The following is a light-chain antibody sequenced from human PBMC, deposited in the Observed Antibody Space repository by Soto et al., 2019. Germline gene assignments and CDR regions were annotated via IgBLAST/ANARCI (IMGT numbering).Light chain of an antibody. Sequence: QCVRNQPASGSGAPGQAVNISRTGNSSYVGAYNYVSWYQQHPGKAPKLMIYDVSNRPSGVSSRFSGSKSGNTASLTFSGLQAEDEADYYCSSYTTSSIYVFGTGTKVTVL. V-gene: IGLV2-14*01. CDR3: SSYTTSSIYV. J-gene: IGLJ1*01. CDR1: SSYVGAYNY. CDR2: DVS.